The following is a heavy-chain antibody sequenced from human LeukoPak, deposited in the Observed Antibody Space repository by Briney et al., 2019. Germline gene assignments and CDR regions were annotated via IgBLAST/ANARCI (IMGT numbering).Heavy chain of an antibody. V-gene: IGHV4-34*01. J-gene: IGHJ4*02. D-gene: IGHD1-26*01. CDR2: IDHSGST. Sequence: SETLSLTCAVYGGSFSGYYWCWIRQPPGKGLEWIGEIDHSGSTNYNPSLKSRVTISVDTSKNQFSLKLSSVTAADTAVYYCARGRAVGATDYWGQGTLVTVSS. CDR1: GGSFSGYY. CDR3: ARGRAVGATDY.